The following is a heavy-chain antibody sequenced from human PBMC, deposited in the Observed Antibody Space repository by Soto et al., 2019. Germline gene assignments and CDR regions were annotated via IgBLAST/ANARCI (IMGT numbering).Heavy chain of an antibody. CDR1: GFTFSSYS. V-gene: IGHV3-21*01. J-gene: IGHJ1*01. Sequence: GGSLRLSCAASGFTFSSYSMNWVRQAPGKGLEWVSSISSSSSYIYYADSVKGRFTISRDNAKNSLYLQMNSLRAEDTAVYYCARGQQLAPAEYFQHWGQGTLVTVSS. D-gene: IGHD6-13*01. CDR2: ISSSSSYI. CDR3: ARGQQLAPAEYFQH.